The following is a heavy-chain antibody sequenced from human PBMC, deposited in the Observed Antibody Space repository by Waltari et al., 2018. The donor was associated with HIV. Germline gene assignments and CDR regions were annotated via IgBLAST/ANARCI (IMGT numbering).Heavy chain of an antibody. CDR1: GGSISSRGYY. V-gene: IGHV4-39*01. CDR2: IYYSGST. Sequence: QLQLQESGPGLVKPSETLSLTCTVSGGSISSRGYYWGWIRQSPGKGLGAIGNIYYSGSTYDNPALKSGFTISLDTSKNRFSLRLSSVTAADTAVYYCARAVSGASFDYWGQGTLVTVSS. J-gene: IGHJ4*02. CDR3: ARAVSGASFDY. D-gene: IGHD6-19*01.